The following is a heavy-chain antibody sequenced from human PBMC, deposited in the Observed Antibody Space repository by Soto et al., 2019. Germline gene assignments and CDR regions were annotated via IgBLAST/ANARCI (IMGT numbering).Heavy chain of an antibody. V-gene: IGHV4-30-4*01. J-gene: IGHJ4*02. Sequence: QVQLQESGPGLVKPSQTLSLTCTVSGGSISTVNYYWSWIRQPPDKGLAWIGHIYNGGTTYNTPSHKSRATIPVDTHKNRSPLKLSSGPPADTAGYSRIRWPSGNTAAYWGQAPLVTSSP. D-gene: IGHD2-21*02. CDR1: GGSISTVNYY. CDR3: IRWPSGNTAAY. CDR2: IYNGGTT.